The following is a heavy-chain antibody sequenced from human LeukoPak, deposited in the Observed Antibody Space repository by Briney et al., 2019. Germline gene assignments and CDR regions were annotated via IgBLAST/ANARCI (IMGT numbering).Heavy chain of an antibody. CDR2: MNPNSGNT. V-gene: IGHV1-8*03. Sequence: ASVKVSCKASGYTFTSYYMHWVRQAPGQGLEWMGWMNPNSGNTGYAQKSQGRATITRNTSISTAYMELSSLRSEDTAVYYCARALLRIDDAFDIWGQGTMVTVSS. CDR3: ARALLRIDDAFDI. J-gene: IGHJ3*02. D-gene: IGHD3-10*01. CDR1: GYTFTSYY.